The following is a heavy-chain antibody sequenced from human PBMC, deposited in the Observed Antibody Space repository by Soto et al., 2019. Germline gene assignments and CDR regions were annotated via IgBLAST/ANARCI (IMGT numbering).Heavy chain of an antibody. D-gene: IGHD3-3*01. Sequence: SETLSLTCTVPGCSIGSGSYFWSWIRQPPGKGLEWIVSFYYGGGTYSNPSLESRVTVSVDTTKDQFSLKLSSVTAADTAVYYCAREGFPRKYYFDDGGQGALFTVSS. CDR2: FYYGGGT. V-gene: IGHV4-39*02. CDR3: AREGFPRKYYFDD. CDR1: GCSIGSGSYF. J-gene: IGHJ4*02.